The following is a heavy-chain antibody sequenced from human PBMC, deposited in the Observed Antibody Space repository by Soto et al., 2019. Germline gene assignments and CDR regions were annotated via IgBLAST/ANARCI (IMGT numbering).Heavy chain of an antibody. CDR1: GGSISSSSYY. Sequence: SETLSLTCTVSGGSISSSSYYWGWIRQPPGKGLEWIGSIYYSGSTYYNPSLKSRVTISVDTSKNQFSLKLSSVTAADTAVYYCARRRDYTTIFGVVYGMDVWAQGTTVTVSS. CDR2: IYYSGST. J-gene: IGHJ6*02. D-gene: IGHD3-3*01. V-gene: IGHV4-39*01. CDR3: ARRRDYTTIFGVVYGMDV.